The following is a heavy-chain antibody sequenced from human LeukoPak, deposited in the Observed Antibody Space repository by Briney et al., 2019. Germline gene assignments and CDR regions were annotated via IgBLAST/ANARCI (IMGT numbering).Heavy chain of an antibody. CDR3: ARAPGIAELGISWFDP. V-gene: IGHV1-46*01. D-gene: IGHD6-13*01. CDR1: GYTFTNYY. Sequence: ASVKVSCKASGYTFTNYYMHWVRQAPGQGLEWMGIINPSGGSIRYAQKFQGRVTMTRDTSTSTVYMELSSLRSEDTAVYYCARAPGIAELGISWFDPWGQGTLVTVSS. CDR2: INPSGGSI. J-gene: IGHJ5*02.